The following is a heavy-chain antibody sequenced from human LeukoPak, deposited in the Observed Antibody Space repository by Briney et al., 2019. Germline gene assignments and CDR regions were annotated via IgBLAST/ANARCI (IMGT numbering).Heavy chain of an antibody. D-gene: IGHD3-3*01. CDR2: ISSSSSTI. J-gene: IGHJ4*02. Sequence: GGALRLSRAASGFTLRKYGLNWVRPAPGEGRGWVSYISSSSSTIYYADSVKGRFTISRDNAKNSLYLQMNSLRAEDTAVYYCARGRFHALEWLMTFEYWGLGTLVTVSS. V-gene: IGHV3-48*01. CDR1: GFTLRKYG. CDR3: ARGRFHALEWLMTFEY.